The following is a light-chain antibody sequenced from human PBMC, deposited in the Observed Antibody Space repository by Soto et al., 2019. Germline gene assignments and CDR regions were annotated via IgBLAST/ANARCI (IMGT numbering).Light chain of an antibody. V-gene: IGKV1-39*01. CDR1: QRVSSY. CDR2: AAS. J-gene: IGKJ4*01. CDR3: QQYYRTPLT. Sequence: DIQMTQSPSSLSASVGDRVTITCRASQRVSSYLNWYQQKPGKAPKFLIYAASSLQSGVPSRFSGSGSGTDFPLTISSLQPEDFATYYCQQYYRTPLTFGGGTKVEIK.